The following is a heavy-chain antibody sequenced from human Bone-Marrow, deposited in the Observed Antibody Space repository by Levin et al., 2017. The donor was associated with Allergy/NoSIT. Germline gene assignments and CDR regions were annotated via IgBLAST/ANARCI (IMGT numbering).Heavy chain of an antibody. Sequence: GESLKISCAASGFTFSNYAMSWVRQAPGKGLEWVSGISGSGDSTYDGDSVKGRFTISRDNSKNTLYLQMNSLSAEDTAVYYCATEGDIYGTDSLGYWGQGTLVTVSS. J-gene: IGHJ4*02. CDR2: ISGSGDST. V-gene: IGHV3-23*01. D-gene: IGHD3-10*01. CDR3: ATEGDIYGTDSLGY. CDR1: GFTFSNYA.